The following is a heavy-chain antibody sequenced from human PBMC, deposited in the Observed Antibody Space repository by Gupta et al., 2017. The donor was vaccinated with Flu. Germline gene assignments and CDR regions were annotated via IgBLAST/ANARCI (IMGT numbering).Heavy chain of an antibody. CDR1: GFTVSSNY. Sequence: EVQLVESGGGLVQPGGSLRLSCAASGFTVSSNYMSWVRQAPGKGLEWVSVIYSGGSTYYADSVKGRFTISRHNSKNTLYLQMNSLRAEDTAVYYCARVPGYSSGWPLFEDWGQGTLVTVSS. D-gene: IGHD6-19*01. CDR2: IYSGGST. CDR3: ARVPGYSSGWPLFED. V-gene: IGHV3-53*04. J-gene: IGHJ4*02.